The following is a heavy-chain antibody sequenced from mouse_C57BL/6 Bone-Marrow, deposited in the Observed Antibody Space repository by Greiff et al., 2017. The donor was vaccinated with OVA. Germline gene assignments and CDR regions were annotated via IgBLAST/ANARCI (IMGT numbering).Heavy chain of an antibody. Sequence: EVKLVESGGGLVKPGGSLKLSCAASGFTFSSYAMSWVRQTPEKRLEWVATISDGGSYTYYPDNVKGRFTISRDNAKNNLYLQMSHLKSEDTAMYYCARSPAYYYGSRWYFDGWGTGTTVTVSS. CDR2: ISDGGSYT. V-gene: IGHV5-4*03. CDR3: ARSPAYYYGSRWYFDG. D-gene: IGHD1-1*01. CDR1: GFTFSSYA. J-gene: IGHJ1*03.